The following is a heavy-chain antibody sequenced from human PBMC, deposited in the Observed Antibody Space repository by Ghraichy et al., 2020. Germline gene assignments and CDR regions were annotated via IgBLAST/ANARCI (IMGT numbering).Heavy chain of an antibody. CDR1: GGSIRSTNYY. CDR2: IYNSGST. J-gene: IGHJ6*02. Sequence: SETLSLTCTVSGGSIRSTNYYLGWIRQPPGTGLEWIGSIYNSGSTYYNPSLKSRVTISVDTSRSQFSLKLSSVTAADTAVYYCARVPNGNYYYGLDVWGQGTTVTVSS. CDR3: ARVPNGNYYYGLDV. D-gene: IGHD1-1*01. V-gene: IGHV4-39*01.